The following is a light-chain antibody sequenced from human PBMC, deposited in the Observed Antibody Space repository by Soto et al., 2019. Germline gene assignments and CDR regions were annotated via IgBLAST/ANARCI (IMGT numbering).Light chain of an antibody. Sequence: QSVLTQRPSASGSPGQSVTISCAGTRDDVGGYNYVSWYQHHPGKAPKLLIYEVTKRPSGVPDRFSGSKSGNTAYLTVSGLRAEDEALYYCSSYVVSNVVFFGGGTSSPS. V-gene: IGLV2-8*01. CDR3: SSYVVSNVVF. CDR2: EVT. CDR1: RDDVGGYNY. J-gene: IGLJ2*01.